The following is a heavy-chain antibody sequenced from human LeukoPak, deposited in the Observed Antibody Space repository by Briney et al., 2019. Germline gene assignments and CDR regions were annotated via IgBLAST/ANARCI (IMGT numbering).Heavy chain of an antibody. CDR1: GFSFSSYI. V-gene: IGHV3-21*01. CDR3: ATSSIALAGTVDY. Sequence: PGGSLRLSCAASGFSFSSYIMNWVRQAPGKGPEWVSSISSSSAYLYYADSVKGRFTISRGNAKSSLFLQMNSLRDEDTAVYYCATSSIALAGTVDYWGQGTLVTVSS. J-gene: IGHJ4*02. CDR2: ISSSSAYL. D-gene: IGHD6-19*01.